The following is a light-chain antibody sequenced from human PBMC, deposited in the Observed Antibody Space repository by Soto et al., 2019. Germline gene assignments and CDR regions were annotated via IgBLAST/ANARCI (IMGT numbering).Light chain of an antibody. CDR1: QSVSSSY. Sequence: EIVLTQSPGTLSLSPGERATLSCRASQSVSSSYLAWYQQKPGQAPRLLIYGASSRATGIPDRFSGSGSGTDFTLTISRLGPEDFAVYYCQQYGRSPAFGGGTKVEIK. CDR2: GAS. V-gene: IGKV3-20*01. CDR3: QQYGRSPA. J-gene: IGKJ4*01.